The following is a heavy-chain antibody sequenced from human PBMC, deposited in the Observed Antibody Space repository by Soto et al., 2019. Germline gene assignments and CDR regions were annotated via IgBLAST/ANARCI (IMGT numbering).Heavy chain of an antibody. CDR3: AKSGNPGYATPSYYGMDV. V-gene: IGHV1-69*02. CDR2: IIPVLNVE. CDR1: GGSFTTFI. Sequence: QVQLVQSGPEVKKPGSSVRVSCKASGGSFTTFIVTWVRQAPGQGLEWMGRIIPVLNVEYYAQKFQGRLTITADQSTITAYMELTSVTSEDTAVYYCAKSGNPGYATPSYYGMDVWGLGTTVIVSS. J-gene: IGHJ6*02. D-gene: IGHD2-15*01.